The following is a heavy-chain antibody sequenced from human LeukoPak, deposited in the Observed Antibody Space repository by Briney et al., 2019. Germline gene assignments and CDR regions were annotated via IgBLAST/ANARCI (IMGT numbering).Heavy chain of an antibody. Sequence: ASVKVSCKASGYTFTSYSISWVRQAPGQGLEWMGWISAYNGNTNYAQKLQGRVTMTTDTSTSTAYMELRSLRSDDTAVYYCARDYGSGTYSLYYYGLDVWGQGTTVTVSS. CDR3: ARDYGSGTYSLYYYGLDV. CDR1: GYTFTSYS. V-gene: IGHV1-18*01. J-gene: IGHJ6*02. CDR2: ISAYNGNT. D-gene: IGHD3-10*01.